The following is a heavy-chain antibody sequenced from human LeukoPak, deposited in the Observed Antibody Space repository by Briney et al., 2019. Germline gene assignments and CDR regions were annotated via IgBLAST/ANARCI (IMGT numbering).Heavy chain of an antibody. J-gene: IGHJ6*03. CDR2: IYYSGST. D-gene: IGHD6-13*01. CDR1: GGSISSSSYY. Sequence: SETLSLTCTVSGGSISSSSYYWGWICQPPGKGLEWIGSIYYSGSTYYNPSLKSRITMSIDTSKNQFSLKLSSVTAADTAVYYCAREGPRSSSWYVPSYYMDVWGKGTTVTVSS. V-gene: IGHV4-39*07. CDR3: AREGPRSSSWYVPSYYMDV.